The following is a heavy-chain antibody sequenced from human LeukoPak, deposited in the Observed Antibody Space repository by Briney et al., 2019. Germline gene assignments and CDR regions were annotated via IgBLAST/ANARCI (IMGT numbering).Heavy chain of an antibody. Sequence: GGSLRLSCAASGFTFSSYGMHWVRQAPGKGLEWVAFIRYDGSNKYYADSVKGRFTISRDNSKNTLYLQMNSLRAEDTAVYYCAKEQLLLWFGELLYYFDYWGQGTLVTVSS. V-gene: IGHV3-30*02. CDR3: AKEQLLLWFGELLYYFDY. D-gene: IGHD3-10*01. CDR2: IRYDGSNK. CDR1: GFTFSSYG. J-gene: IGHJ4*02.